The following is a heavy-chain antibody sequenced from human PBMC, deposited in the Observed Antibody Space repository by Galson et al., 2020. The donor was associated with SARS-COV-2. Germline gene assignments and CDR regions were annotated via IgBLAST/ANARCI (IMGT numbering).Heavy chain of an antibody. CDR1: GFTFSNYA. Sequence: GGSLRLSCAASGFTFSNYAMIWVRQAPGKGLEWVSIISGDGGTPYYADSVKGRFTISRDNSKNTVYLHMNTLRAEDTALYYCAADPNWFNSWGQGTPVIVSS. CDR2: ISGDGGTP. J-gene: IGHJ5*01. CDR3: AADPNWFNS. V-gene: IGHV3-23*01.